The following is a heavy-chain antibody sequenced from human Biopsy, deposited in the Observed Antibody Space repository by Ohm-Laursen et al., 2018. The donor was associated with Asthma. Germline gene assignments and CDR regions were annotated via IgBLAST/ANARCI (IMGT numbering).Heavy chain of an antibody. Sequence: SQTLSLTCAVSGDSIDSGDYSWTWIRQSPGVGLEWIGYIYRNGDTYYNPTLKNRVTISIDRSKNQFSLRLRSVTAADTAVYYCAGGWNCGGDCYSLDSWGQGTLVTVSS. J-gene: IGHJ4*02. CDR2: IYRNGDT. V-gene: IGHV4-30-2*06. CDR1: GDSIDSGDYS. CDR3: AGGWNCGGDCYSLDS. D-gene: IGHD2-21*02.